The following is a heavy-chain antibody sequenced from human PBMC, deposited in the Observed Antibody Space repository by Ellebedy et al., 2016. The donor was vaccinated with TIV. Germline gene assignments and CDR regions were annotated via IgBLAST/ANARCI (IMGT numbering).Heavy chain of an antibody. D-gene: IGHD5-12*01. J-gene: IGHJ4*02. CDR3: ARDWSRQWGKPSGYDYGY. CDR1: GYTFTSYA. V-gene: IGHV1-18*01. CDR2: ISAYNGNT. Sequence: ASVKVSXXASGYTFTSYAMHWVRQAPGQGLEWMGWISAYNGNTNYAQKLQGRVTMTTDTSTSTAYMELRSLRSDDTAVYYCARDWSRQWGKPSGYDYGYWGQGTLVTVSS.